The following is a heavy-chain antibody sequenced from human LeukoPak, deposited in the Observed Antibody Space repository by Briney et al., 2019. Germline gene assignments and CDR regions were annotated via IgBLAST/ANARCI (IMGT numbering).Heavy chain of an antibody. V-gene: IGHV3-23*01. J-gene: IGHJ4*02. CDR2: IRGSGGGT. Sequence: GGSLRLSCTASGFTFATYAMTWVRQAPGKGLEWVSTIRGSGGGTYYADSVKGRFTISRDNSKNTLYMQMNSLRAEDTAVYYCAKEGSSGYKSKEADYWGQGTLVTVSS. D-gene: IGHD3-22*01. CDR1: GFTFATYA. CDR3: AKEGSSGYKSKEADY.